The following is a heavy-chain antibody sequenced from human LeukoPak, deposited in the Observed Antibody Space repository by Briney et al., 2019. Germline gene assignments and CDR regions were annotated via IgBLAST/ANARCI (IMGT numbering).Heavy chain of an antibody. Sequence: GESLQISCKGSGYGFTNNWIGWVRQMPGKGLEWMGISYPGDSNTRYSPSFQGQVTISADKSISSAYLQWSSPKASDTAMYYCVRSPACSSGTCYPNWFDPWGQGTLVTVSS. CDR3: VRSPACSSGTCYPNWFDP. J-gene: IGHJ5*02. D-gene: IGHD2-2*01. V-gene: IGHV5-51*01. CDR2: SYPGDSNT. CDR1: GYGFTNNW.